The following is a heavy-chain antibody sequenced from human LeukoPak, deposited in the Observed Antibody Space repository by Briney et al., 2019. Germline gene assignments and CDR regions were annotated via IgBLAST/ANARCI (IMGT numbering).Heavy chain of an antibody. J-gene: IGHJ2*01. CDR2: ISSSSSYI. D-gene: IGHD2/OR15-2a*01. Sequence: GGSLRLSCAASEFTFSSYSMNWVRQAPGKGLEWVSSISSSSSYIYYADSVKGRFTISRDNAKNSLYLQMSSLRAEDTAVYYCAKNWGSFSWYFDLWGRGTLVTVSS. CDR1: EFTFSSYS. CDR3: AKNWGSFSWYFDL. V-gene: IGHV3-21*01.